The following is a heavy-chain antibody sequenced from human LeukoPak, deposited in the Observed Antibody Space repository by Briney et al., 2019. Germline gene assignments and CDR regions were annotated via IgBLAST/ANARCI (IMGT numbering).Heavy chain of an antibody. V-gene: IGHV4-38-2*02. CDR3: ARVQRGYSGRTTPQNNWFDP. CDR1: GYSISSGYY. Sequence: SETLSLTCTVSGYSISSGYYWGWFGRPPGKGLEWIGSIYHSGSTYYNPSLKSRVTISVDTSKNQFSLKLSSVTAADTAVYYCARVQRGYSGRTTPQNNWFDPWGQGTLVTVSS. J-gene: IGHJ5*02. D-gene: IGHD5-12*01. CDR2: IYHSGST.